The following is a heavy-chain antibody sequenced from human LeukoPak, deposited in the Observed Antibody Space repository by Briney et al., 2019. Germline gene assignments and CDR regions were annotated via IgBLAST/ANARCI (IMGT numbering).Heavy chain of an antibody. Sequence: PSETLSLTCTVSDGSISSSSYYWGWIRQPPGKGLEWIGTIYYSGSTYYSPSLKSRVAISVDTSKNQFSLKLSSVTAADTAVYYCARVRGVTSHYFDYWGQGTLVTVSS. CDR3: ARVRGVTSHYFDY. CDR1: DGSISSSSYY. D-gene: IGHD3-10*01. V-gene: IGHV4-39*07. CDR2: IYYSGST. J-gene: IGHJ4*02.